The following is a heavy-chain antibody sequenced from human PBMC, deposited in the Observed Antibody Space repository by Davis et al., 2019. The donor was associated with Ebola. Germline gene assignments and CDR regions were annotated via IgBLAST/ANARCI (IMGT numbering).Heavy chain of an antibody. D-gene: IGHD5-12*01. J-gene: IGHJ4*02. CDR3: ARDPKYSGYALGYLFDY. Sequence: ASVKVSCKASGYTFTSYYMHWVRQAPGQGLEWMGIINPSGGSTSYAQKFQGRVTMTRDTSTSTVYMELSRLRSDDTAVYYCARDPKYSGYALGYLFDYWGQGTLVTVSS. CDR2: INPSGGST. V-gene: IGHV1-46*01. CDR1: GYTFTSYY.